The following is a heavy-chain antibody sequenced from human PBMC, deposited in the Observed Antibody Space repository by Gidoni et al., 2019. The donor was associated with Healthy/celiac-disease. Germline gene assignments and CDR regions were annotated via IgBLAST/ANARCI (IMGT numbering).Heavy chain of an antibody. CDR1: GATFSSYD. Sequence: QVQLVQSGAEVKKPGSSVKVSCKASGATFSSYDIRWVRQAPGQGLEWMGGIIPIFGTANYAQKFQGRVTITADESTSTAYMELSSLRSEDTAVYYCARVGGIAARTGNYYYGMDVWGQGTTVTVSS. D-gene: IGHD6-6*01. CDR2: IIPIFGTA. CDR3: ARVGGIAARTGNYYYGMDV. V-gene: IGHV1-69*01. J-gene: IGHJ6*02.